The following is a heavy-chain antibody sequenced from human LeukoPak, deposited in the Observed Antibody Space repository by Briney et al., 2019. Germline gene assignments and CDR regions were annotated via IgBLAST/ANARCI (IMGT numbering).Heavy chain of an antibody. J-gene: IGHJ4*02. CDR1: GFTFSSYW. V-gene: IGHV3-7*01. D-gene: IGHD2-2*01. Sequence: GGSLRLSCAASGFTFSSYWMSWVRQAPGKRLEWVANIKKYGSEKYYVDSVKGRFTIYRAHAKTSLYLQMNSLRAEATAVYYCARRPATGVNSWGKGTLVTVSS. CDR2: IKKYGSEK. CDR3: ARRPATGVNS.